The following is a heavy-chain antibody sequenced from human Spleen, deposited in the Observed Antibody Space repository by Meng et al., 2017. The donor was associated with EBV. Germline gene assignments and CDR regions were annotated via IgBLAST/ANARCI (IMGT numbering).Heavy chain of an antibody. CDR2: IIPMFGTT. D-gene: IGHD3-10*01. CDR1: GGTFSTSA. J-gene: IGHJ4*02. Sequence: QVQLVQSGAEVKXPXCSVKVSCKASGGTFSTSAFTCVRQAPGQGLEWMGGIIPMFGTTHYAQIFKGRVTFIADESTSTVYMELSSLRSEDTAVYYCAKDGDRGSYYGYWGPGTLVTVSS. V-gene: IGHV1-69*01. CDR3: AKDGDRGSYYGY.